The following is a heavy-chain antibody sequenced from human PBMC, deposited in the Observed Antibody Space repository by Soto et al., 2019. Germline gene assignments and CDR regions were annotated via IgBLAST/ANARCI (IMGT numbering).Heavy chain of an antibody. D-gene: IGHD6-19*01. V-gene: IGHV4-31*03. CDR2: IYYSGST. Sequence: SETLSLTCTVSGGSISSGGYYWSWIRQHPGKGLEWIGYIYYSGSTYYNPSLKSRVTISVDTSKSQCSLKLSSVTAADTAVYYCARDFTDSSGPTLGMGVWGQGTTVTVSS. CDR1: GGSISSGGYY. CDR3: ARDFTDSSGPTLGMGV. J-gene: IGHJ6*02.